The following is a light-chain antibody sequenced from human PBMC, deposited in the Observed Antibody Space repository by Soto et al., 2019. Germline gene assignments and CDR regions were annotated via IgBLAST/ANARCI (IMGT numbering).Light chain of an antibody. CDR1: QGISSY. CDR2: AAY. Sequence: DIQLTQSPSFLSASVGDRVTITCRASQGISSYLAWYQQKPGKAPKLLIYAAYTLQSGVPSRFSGSGSGTEFTLTISSLQPEDFATYYCQQLNSYPRVTFGGGTKVEIK. V-gene: IGKV1-9*01. CDR3: QQLNSYPRVT. J-gene: IGKJ4*01.